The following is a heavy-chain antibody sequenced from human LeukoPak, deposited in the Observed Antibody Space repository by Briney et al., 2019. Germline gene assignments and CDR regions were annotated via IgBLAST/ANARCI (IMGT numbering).Heavy chain of an antibody. CDR3: ARDCGGDCYAIDDAFDV. D-gene: IGHD2-21*02. CDR1: GGSISSYH. Sequence: SETLSLTCTVSGGSISSYHWSWIRQPAGKGLEWIGRIYTSGSTNYNPSLKSRVTISVDTSKNQFSLKLSSVTAADTAVYYCARDCGGDCYAIDDAFDVWGQGTMVTVSS. CDR2: IYTSGST. V-gene: IGHV4-4*07. J-gene: IGHJ3*01.